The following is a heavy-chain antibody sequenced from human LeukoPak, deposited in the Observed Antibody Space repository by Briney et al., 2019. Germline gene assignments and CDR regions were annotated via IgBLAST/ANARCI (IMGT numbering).Heavy chain of an antibody. CDR3: ARPSLGTGATPSNY. CDR2: INPNTGGT. D-gene: IGHD2-8*02. CDR1: GYTFTGYF. J-gene: IGHJ4*02. V-gene: IGHV1-2*02. Sequence: GASVKVSCKASGYTFTGYFIHWVRQAPEQGLEWMGWINPNTGGTIYAQNFQGRVTMTRDTSISTVYMDLTRLTSDDTAVYYCARPSLGTGATPSNYWGQGTLVTVSS.